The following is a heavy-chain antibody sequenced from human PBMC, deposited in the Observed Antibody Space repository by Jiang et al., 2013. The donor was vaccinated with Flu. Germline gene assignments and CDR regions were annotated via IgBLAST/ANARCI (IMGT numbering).Heavy chain of an antibody. CDR1: GGSITSSVITT. CDR3: ASDTGTGIMDY. V-gene: IGHV4-31*03. J-gene: IGHJ4*01. D-gene: IGHD2-8*02. Sequence: PGLVKPSQTLSLTCTVSGGSITSSVITTGAGSASSQGRAWSGLDTSITVGTTYYNPSLKSRVSISLGTSQSQFSLKLNSVTAADTAVYYCASDTGTGIMDYWG. CDR2: SITVGTT.